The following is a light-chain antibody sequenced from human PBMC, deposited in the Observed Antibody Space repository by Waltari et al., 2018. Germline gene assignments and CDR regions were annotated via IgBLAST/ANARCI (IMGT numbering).Light chain of an antibody. CDR2: YAS. Sequence: ESLLTQSPATLSLSLGERATVPCRASQRVGRHLSWYQQKPGQAPRLLIYYASYRSADAPARMSSGGSGTDFTLPISSREPEDFVVYYCQQRSPRPPATFGGGTKVEIK. J-gene: IGKJ4*01. CDR1: QRVGRH. CDR3: QQRSPRPPAT. V-gene: IGKV3-11*01.